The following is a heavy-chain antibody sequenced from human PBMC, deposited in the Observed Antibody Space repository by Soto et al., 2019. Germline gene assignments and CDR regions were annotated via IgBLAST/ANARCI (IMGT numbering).Heavy chain of an antibody. Sequence: SVKVSCKASGGTFSSYAISWVRQAPGQGLEWMGGIIPNFGTAHYAQKFQGRVTITADKSTSTAYMELSSLRSEDTAVYYCARWDTYDDFWSGYSDYYYYGMDVWGQGTTVTVSS. V-gene: IGHV1-69*06. D-gene: IGHD3-3*01. CDR2: IIPNFGTA. CDR3: ARWDTYDDFWSGYSDYYYYGMDV. CDR1: GGTFSSYA. J-gene: IGHJ6*02.